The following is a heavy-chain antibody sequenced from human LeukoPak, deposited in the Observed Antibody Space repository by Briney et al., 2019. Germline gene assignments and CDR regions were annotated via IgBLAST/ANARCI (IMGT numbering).Heavy chain of an antibody. CDR3: ARGGGYCGGDCFPY. CDR1: GYTFTTYG. J-gene: IGHJ4*02. CDR2: MSAYTGDT. V-gene: IGHV1-18*01. Sequence: EASVKVSCNPSGYTFTTYGISWVRQAPGQGLEWMGWMSAYTGDTKYAQRFQGRVTMTRDTSTSTAYMELRNLGSDDTAVYYCARGGGYCGGDCFPYWGQGTLVTVSS. D-gene: IGHD2-21*02.